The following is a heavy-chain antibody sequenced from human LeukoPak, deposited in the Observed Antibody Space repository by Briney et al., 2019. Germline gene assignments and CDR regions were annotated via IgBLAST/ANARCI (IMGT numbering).Heavy chain of an antibody. CDR2: INHSGST. V-gene: IGHV4-34*01. CDR1: GGSFSGYY. CDR3: AREAFDSFDP. J-gene: IGHJ5*02. D-gene: IGHD3-16*01. Sequence: PSETLSLTCADYGGSFSGYYWSWIRQPPGKGLEWIGEINHSGSTNYNPSLKSRVTISVDTSKNQFSLKLSSVTAADTAVYYCAREAFDSFDPWGQGTLVTVSS.